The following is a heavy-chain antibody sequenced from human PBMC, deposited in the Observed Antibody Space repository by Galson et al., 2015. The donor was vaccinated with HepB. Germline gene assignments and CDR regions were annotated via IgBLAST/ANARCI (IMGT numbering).Heavy chain of an antibody. CDR2: INPKSGGT. D-gene: IGHD6-25*01. J-gene: IGHJ4*02. CDR3: ARVSPRLIGDY. Sequence: SVKVSCKASGYTFTGYYMRWVRQAPGQGLEWMGWINPKSGGTNYAQKFQGRVTMTRDTSISTVYMELSRLRSDDSAVYYCARVSPRLIGDYWGQGTLVTVSS. CDR1: GYTFTGYY. V-gene: IGHV1-2*02.